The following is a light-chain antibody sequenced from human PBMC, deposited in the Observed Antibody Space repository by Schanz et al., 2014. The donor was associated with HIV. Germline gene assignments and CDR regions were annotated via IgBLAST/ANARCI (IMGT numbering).Light chain of an antibody. V-gene: IGKV3-15*01. CDR3: QQYNNWPLFT. Sequence: ETVMTQSPATLSVSPGERATLSCRTSQTVGSNLAWYQQRPGQAPRLLIYGASTRATGIPARFRGTGSGTEFTLTISSLQSEDFAVYYCQQYNNWPLFTFGPGTKVDIK. CDR2: GAS. CDR1: QTVGSN. J-gene: IGKJ3*01.